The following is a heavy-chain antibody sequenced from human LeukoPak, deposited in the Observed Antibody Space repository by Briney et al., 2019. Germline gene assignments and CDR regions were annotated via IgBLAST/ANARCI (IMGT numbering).Heavy chain of an antibody. CDR1: VYILTRYG. D-gene: IGHD3-22*01. J-gene: IGHJ3*02. CDR2: ISAYNGNT. CDR3: ARTIAMIVVVIRPDAFDI. V-gene: IGHV1-18*01. Sequence: ASLKVACKPSVYILTRYGISWVRQAPGQGLEWMGWISAYNGNTNYAHKLHGRVTMTTDTSTSTAYMELRSLRSDDTAVYYCARTIAMIVVVIRPDAFDIWGQGTMVTVSS.